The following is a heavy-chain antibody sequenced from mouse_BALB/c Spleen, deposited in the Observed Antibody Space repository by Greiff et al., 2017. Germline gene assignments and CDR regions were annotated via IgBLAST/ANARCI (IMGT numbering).Heavy chain of an antibody. J-gene: IGHJ4*01. Sequence: VHLVESGPGLVAPSQSLSLTCTVSGFSLTSYDISWIRQPPGKGLEWLGVIWTGGGTNYNSAFMSRLSISKDNSKSQVFLKMNSLQTDDTAIYCCVCASSAWDYWGQGTSVTVSS. CDR2: IWTGGGT. V-gene: IGHV2-9-2*01. CDR3: VCASSAWDY. D-gene: IGHD1-1*01. CDR1: GFSLTSYD.